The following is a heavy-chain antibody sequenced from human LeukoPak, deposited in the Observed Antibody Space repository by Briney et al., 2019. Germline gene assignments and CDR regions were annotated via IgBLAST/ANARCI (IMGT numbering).Heavy chain of an antibody. CDR1: GGTFSSYA. J-gene: IGHJ3*02. CDR3: ARHGGITIFGEAQPGGAFDI. Sequence: SVKVSCKASGGTFSSYAISWVRQAPGQGLEWMGGIIPIFGTANYAQKFQGRVTITMDESTSTAYMELSSLRSEDTAVYYCARHGGITIFGEAQPGGAFDIWGQGTMVTVSS. D-gene: IGHD3-3*01. V-gene: IGHV1-69*05. CDR2: IIPIFGTA.